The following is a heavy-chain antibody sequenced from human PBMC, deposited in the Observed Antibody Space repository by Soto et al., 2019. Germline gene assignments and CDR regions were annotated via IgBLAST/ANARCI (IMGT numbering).Heavy chain of an antibody. CDR3: ARERYQVISDGMDV. V-gene: IGHV1-2*02. Sequence: ASVKVSCQASGYTFTGYYVHWLRESPGQGLEWMRWINPETGGTSYAQKFQGRVTLSRDTSINTAYLEVSRLRFDDASVYFCARERYQVISDGMDVWAKGPRSPSP. CDR2: INPETGGT. J-gene: IGHJ6*02. D-gene: IGHD2-2*01. CDR1: GYTFTGYY.